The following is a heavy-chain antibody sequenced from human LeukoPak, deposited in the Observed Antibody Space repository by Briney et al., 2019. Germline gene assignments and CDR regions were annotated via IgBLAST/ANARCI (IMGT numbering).Heavy chain of an antibody. CDR3: ARQSGLWFGEFMYYFDY. V-gene: IGHV4-39*01. D-gene: IGHD3-10*01. CDR1: GGSISSSSYY. J-gene: IGHJ4*02. CDR2: IYYSGST. Sequence: SGTLSLTCTVSGGSISSSSYYWGWVRQPPGKGLEWIGSIYYSGSTYYNPSLKSRVTISVDTSKNQFSLKLSSVTAADTAVYYCARQSGLWFGEFMYYFDYWGQGTLVTVSS.